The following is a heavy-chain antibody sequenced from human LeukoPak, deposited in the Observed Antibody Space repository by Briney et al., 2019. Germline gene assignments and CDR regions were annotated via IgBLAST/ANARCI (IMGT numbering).Heavy chain of an antibody. V-gene: IGHV3-30*04. J-gene: IGHJ6*03. CDR3: AREGSSSWPYYYYYYMDV. CDR1: GFTFSSYA. Sequence: PGGSLRLSCAASGFTFSSYAMHWVRQAPGKGLEWVAVISYDGSNKYYADSVKGRFTISRDNSKNTLYLQMNSLRAEDTAVYYCAREGSSSWPYYYYYYMDVWGKGTTVTVSS. D-gene: IGHD6-13*01. CDR2: ISYDGSNK.